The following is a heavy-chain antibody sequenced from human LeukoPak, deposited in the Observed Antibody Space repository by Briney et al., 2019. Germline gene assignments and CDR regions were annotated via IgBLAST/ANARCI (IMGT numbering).Heavy chain of an antibody. Sequence: QPGGSLRLACAASGFTFSSYGMHWVRQAPGKGLEWVAVISYDGSNKYYADSVKGRFTISRDNSKNTLYLQMNSLRAEDTAVYYCARGARGTGWRVFDIWGQGTMVTVSS. J-gene: IGHJ3*02. CDR1: GFTFSSYG. V-gene: IGHV3-30*03. D-gene: IGHD6-19*01. CDR2: ISYDGSNK. CDR3: ARGARGTGWRVFDI.